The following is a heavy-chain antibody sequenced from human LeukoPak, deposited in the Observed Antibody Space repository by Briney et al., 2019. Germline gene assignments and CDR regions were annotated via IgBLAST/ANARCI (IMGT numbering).Heavy chain of an antibody. CDR3: ARESTIYYYGSGSYNY. Sequence: ASVKVSCKASGGTFSSYAISWVRQAPGQGLERMGGIIPIFGTANYAQKFQGRVTITADESTSTAYMELSSLRSEDTAVYYCARESTIYYYGSGSYNYWGQGTLVTVSS. CDR1: GGTFSSYA. J-gene: IGHJ4*02. CDR2: IIPIFGTA. D-gene: IGHD3-10*01. V-gene: IGHV1-69*13.